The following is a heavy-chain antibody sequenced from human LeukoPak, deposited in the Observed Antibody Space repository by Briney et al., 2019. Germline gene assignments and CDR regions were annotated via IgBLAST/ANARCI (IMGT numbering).Heavy chain of an antibody. D-gene: IGHD6-13*01. Sequence: LPGGSLRLSCAASGDTFSSYGMHWVRQAPGKGLEWVAVIWYDGSNKYYADSVKGRFTISRDNSKNTLYLQMNSLRAEDTAVYYCARDAVQAGSWSRGFDYWGQGTLVTVSS. V-gene: IGHV3-33*08. CDR1: GDTFSSYG. CDR2: IWYDGSNK. CDR3: ARDAVQAGSWSRGFDY. J-gene: IGHJ4*02.